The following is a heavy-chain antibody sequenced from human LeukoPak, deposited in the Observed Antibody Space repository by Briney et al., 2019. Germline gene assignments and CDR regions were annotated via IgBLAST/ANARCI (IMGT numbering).Heavy chain of an antibody. CDR1: GLTFSPYS. D-gene: IGHD2-2*01. Sequence: PGGSLRLSCATSGLTFSPYSMKWVRHAPNKAREWASGIGGSGGNTYYADSVKGRFTSSRYSSKNTLYLQVNILISEHPGVYYCFATSCHACHYWGQGPLVSVSS. J-gene: IGHJ4*02. CDR2: IGGSGGNT. V-gene: IGHV3-23*01. CDR3: FATSCHACHY.